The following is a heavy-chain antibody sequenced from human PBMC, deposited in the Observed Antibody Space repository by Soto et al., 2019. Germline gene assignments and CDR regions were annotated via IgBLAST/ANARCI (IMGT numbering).Heavy chain of an antibody. CDR3: ARDEEVGYGDYPGDY. D-gene: IGHD4-17*01. CDR1: GYTLTSYA. J-gene: IGHJ4*02. V-gene: IGHV1-3*01. CDR2: INAGNGNT. Sequence: GASVKVSCKASGYTLTSYAMHWVRQAPGQRLEWMGWINAGNGNTKYSQKFQGRVTITRDTSASTAYMELSSLRSEDTAVYYCARDEEVGYGDYPGDYWGQRTLVTVSS.